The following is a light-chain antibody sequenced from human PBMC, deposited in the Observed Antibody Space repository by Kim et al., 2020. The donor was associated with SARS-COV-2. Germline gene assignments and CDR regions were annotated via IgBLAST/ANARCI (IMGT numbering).Light chain of an antibody. CDR1: QGISSY. CDR3: QQYYSYPLT. Sequence: AIRITQSPSSLSASTGDRVTITCRASQGISSYLAWYQQKPGKAPKLLIYAASTLQSGVPSRFSGSGSGTDFTLTISCLQSEDFVTYYCQQYYSYPLTFGGGTKLEIK. V-gene: IGKV1-8*01. J-gene: IGKJ4*01. CDR2: AAS.